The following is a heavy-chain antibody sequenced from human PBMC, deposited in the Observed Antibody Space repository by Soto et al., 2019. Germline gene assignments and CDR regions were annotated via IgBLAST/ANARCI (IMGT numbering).Heavy chain of an antibody. D-gene: IGHD6-13*01. V-gene: IGHV3-74*03. CDR1: GFTFSSYW. J-gene: IGHJ5*02. Sequence: PGGSLRLSCAASGFTFSSYWMHWVRQAPGEGLVWVSYIKPDGSRTKDADSVKGRFTISRDNARNTLYLRMNSLRAEVTAVYYCARDNSWSYDAWGRGTLVTVSS. CDR3: ARDNSWSYDA. CDR2: IKPDGSRT.